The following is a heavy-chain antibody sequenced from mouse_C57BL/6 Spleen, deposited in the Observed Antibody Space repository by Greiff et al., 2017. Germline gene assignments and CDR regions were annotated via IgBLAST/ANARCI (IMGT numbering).Heavy chain of an antibody. V-gene: IGHV2-2*01. Sequence: QVQLQQSGPGLVQPSQSLSITCTVSGFSLTSYGVHWVRQSPGKGLEWLGVIWSGGSTDYNAAFISRLSISKDNSKSQVFFKMNSLQADDTAIYYCARSPPSIYYDYDEVYCDYWGQGTTLTVSS. J-gene: IGHJ2*01. CDR1: GFSLTSYG. CDR2: IWSGGST. D-gene: IGHD2-4*01. CDR3: ARSPPSIYYDYDEVYCDY.